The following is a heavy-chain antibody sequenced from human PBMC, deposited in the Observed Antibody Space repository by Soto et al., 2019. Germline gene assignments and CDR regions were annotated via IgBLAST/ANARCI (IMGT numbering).Heavy chain of an antibody. CDR2: INHSGST. J-gene: IGHJ6*02. V-gene: IGHV4-34*01. D-gene: IGHD3-9*01. CDR1: GGSFSGYY. Sequence: SETLSLTCAGYGGSFSGYYWSWTRQPPGKGLEWIGEINHSGSTNYNPSLKSRVTISVDTSKNQFSLKLSSVTAADTAVYYCARGGAKSQYYDILTGDYRGAHHYLMAVRAQRTTVIGSS. CDR3: ARGGAKSQYYDILTGDYRGAHHYLMAV.